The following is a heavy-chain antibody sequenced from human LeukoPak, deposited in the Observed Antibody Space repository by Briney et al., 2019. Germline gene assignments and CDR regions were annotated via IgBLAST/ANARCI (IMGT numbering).Heavy chain of an antibody. V-gene: IGHV4-34*01. CDR3: ARGRDCSSTSCRLNWFDP. D-gene: IGHD2-2*01. CDR2: INHSGST. Sequence: KPSETLSLTCAVYGGSFSGYYWSWIRQPPGKGLEWVGEINHSGSTNYNPSLKSRVTISVDTSKNQFSLKLSSVTAADTAVYYCARGRDCSSTSCRLNWFDPWGQGTLVTVSS. CDR1: GGSFSGYY. J-gene: IGHJ5*02.